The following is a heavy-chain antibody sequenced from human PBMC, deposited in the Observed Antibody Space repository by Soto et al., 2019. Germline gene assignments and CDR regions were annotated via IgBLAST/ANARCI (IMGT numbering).Heavy chain of an antibody. V-gene: IGHV1-8*02. CDR2: MNPNSGNT. Sequence: ASVKVSCKASVGTFSSYAISWVRQAPGQGLEWMGWMNPNSGNTGYAQKFQGRVTMTRNTSISTAYMELSSLRSEDTAVYYCARRGYSSSWYYYYYYGMDVWGQGTTVTVSS. CDR3: ARRGYSSSWYYYYYYGMDV. D-gene: IGHD6-13*01. J-gene: IGHJ6*02. CDR1: VGTFSSYA.